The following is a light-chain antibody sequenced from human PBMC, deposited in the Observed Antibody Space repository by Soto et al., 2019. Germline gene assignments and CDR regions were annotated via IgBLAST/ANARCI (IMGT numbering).Light chain of an antibody. J-gene: IGLJ1*01. CDR1: SSDVGSYNR. V-gene: IGLV2-18*02. CDR2: EVS. Sequence: QSALNQPPSVSGSPGQSVTISCTGTSSDVGSYNRVSWYQQPPGTAPKLMIYEVSNRPSGVPDRFSGSKSGNTASLTISGLQAQDEADYYCNSYTSSNSYVFGTGARSQS. CDR3: NSYTSSNSYV.